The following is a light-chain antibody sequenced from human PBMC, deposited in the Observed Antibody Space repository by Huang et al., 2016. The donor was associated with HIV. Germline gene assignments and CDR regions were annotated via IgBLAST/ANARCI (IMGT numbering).Light chain of an antibody. Sequence: EIGLTQPPGTLSWSPGERATPSGRASQTVSSSNLAWFQQKAGQAPRLLIYNAFRRATGIPGRFSGSGSGTDFTLTISILEPEDFAVYYCQQYGTSPRTFGQGTKLDIK. V-gene: IGKV3-20*01. CDR1: QTVSSSN. J-gene: IGKJ1*01. CDR3: QQYGTSPRT. CDR2: NAF.